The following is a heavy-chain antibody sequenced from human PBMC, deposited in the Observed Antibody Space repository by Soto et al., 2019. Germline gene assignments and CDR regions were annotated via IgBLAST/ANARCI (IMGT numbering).Heavy chain of an antibody. D-gene: IGHD2-2*01. Sequence: GSMRISCAASGFTFSSYAMSWVRQAPGKGLEWVSAISGSGGSTYYADSVKGRFTISRDNSKNTLYLQMNSLRAEETAVYYCANEIVVVPAAYYYYGMDVWGQGTTVTVSS. CDR1: GFTFSSYA. CDR3: ANEIVVVPAAYYYYGMDV. J-gene: IGHJ6*02. CDR2: ISGSGGST. V-gene: IGHV3-23*01.